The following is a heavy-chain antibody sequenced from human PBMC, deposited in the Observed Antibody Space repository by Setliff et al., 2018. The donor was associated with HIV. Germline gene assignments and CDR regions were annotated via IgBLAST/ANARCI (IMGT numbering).Heavy chain of an antibody. V-gene: IGHV3-49*04. D-gene: IGHD3-10*01. CDR3: VGAFLGF. J-gene: IGHJ4*02. Sequence: HPEGSLRLSCAASGFRFGDTAMGWVRQAPGKGLEWIGFIRSKAYGGTTEYAASVKGRFTISRDDLRSTLFLQMNALETEDTAMYYCVGAFLGFWGQGTLVTVSS. CDR2: IRSKAYGGTT. CDR1: GFRFGDTA.